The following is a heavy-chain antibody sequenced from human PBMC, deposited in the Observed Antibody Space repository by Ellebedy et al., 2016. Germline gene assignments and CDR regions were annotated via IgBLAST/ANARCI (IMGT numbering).Heavy chain of an antibody. CDR2: IYPGDSDT. V-gene: IGHV5-51*01. Sequence: GESLKISCKASGYTFTNYWIGWVRQMPGKGLEWMGIIYPGDSDTRYSPSFQGQVTISADKSISTAYLQWSSLKASDTAMYYCARIPYYYESSSPRFLDYWGQGTLVTVSS. CDR3: ARIPYYYESSSPRFLDY. CDR1: GYTFTNYW. D-gene: IGHD3-22*01. J-gene: IGHJ4*02.